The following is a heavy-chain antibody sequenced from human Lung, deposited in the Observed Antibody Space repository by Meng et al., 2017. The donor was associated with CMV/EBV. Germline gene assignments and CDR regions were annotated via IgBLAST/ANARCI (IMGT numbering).Heavy chain of an antibody. V-gene: IGHV4-4*03. D-gene: IGHD3-10*01. CDR2: IPHRGSS. J-gene: IGHJ1*01. CDR1: GDSITNHHW. CDR3: LRRSGGSV. Sequence: QGRLRESGPALVNPPETLSLTCAVSGDSITNHHWGAWVRQPPGKGLEWIGEIPHRGSSAYNPSLKSRVSMSIDKSKNQSSLKLTSVTAADTAVYHCLRRSGGSVWGQGTLVTVSS.